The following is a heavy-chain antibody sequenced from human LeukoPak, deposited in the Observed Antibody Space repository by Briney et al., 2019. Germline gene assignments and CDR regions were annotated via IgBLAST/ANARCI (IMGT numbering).Heavy chain of an antibody. D-gene: IGHD3-22*01. V-gene: IGHV3-23*01. CDR2: ISGSGGST. CDR3: AKSPEVAVITYYFDY. Sequence: PGGSLRLSSAASGFTFSSYAMRLVRQAPGKGMEWVSAISGSGGSTHYADSVKGRFTISRDNSKNTLYVQMNSLRAEDTAVYYCAKSPEVAVITYYFDYWGQGILVTVSS. CDR1: GFTFSSYA. J-gene: IGHJ4*02.